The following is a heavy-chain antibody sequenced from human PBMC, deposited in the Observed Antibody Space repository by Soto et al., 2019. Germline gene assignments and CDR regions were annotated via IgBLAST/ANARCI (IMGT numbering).Heavy chain of an antibody. CDR3: GRTRAASADSAMDV. J-gene: IGHJ6*02. Sequence: SGTLSLTCTVSGGSINITINYWGWIRQPPGKGLEWIGNFFYSGNTYYNPSLKSRVSISVDSSNNQFSLTLSSVNAADTAVYYCGRTRAASADSAMDVWGQGTTVTVSS. CDR2: FFYSGNT. D-gene: IGHD6-13*01. V-gene: IGHV4-39*01. CDR1: GGSINITINY.